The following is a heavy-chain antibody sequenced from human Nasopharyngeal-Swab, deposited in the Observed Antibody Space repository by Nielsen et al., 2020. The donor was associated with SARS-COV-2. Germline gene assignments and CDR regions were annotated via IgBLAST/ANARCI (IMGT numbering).Heavy chain of an antibody. V-gene: IGHV1-46*01. Sequence: ASVQVSCKASGYIFISYYLHWVRQPPGQGLEWMGIINPIDGSTSYAQKFEGRVTMTRVTSTSTVYMELNSLRSEDTAVYYCARVLPFRITGTSGMDVWGQGTTVTVSS. CDR2: INPIDGST. CDR3: ARVLPFRITGTSGMDV. D-gene: IGHD1-7*01. CDR1: GYIFISYY. J-gene: IGHJ6*02.